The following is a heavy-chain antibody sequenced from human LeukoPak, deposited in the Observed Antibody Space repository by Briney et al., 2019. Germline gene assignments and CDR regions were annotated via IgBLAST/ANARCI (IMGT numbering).Heavy chain of an antibody. CDR1: GYSINSGYY. J-gene: IGHJ5*02. V-gene: IGHV4-4*07. Sequence: PSETLSLTCAVSGYSINSGYYWSWIRQPAGKGLEWIGRIYSSGSTNYNPSLKSRDTISLDTSTNQFSPKLSSFTAAGTAVYYCARDSLDLREVLGWFDPWGQGTLVTVSS. D-gene: IGHD1-1*01. CDR3: ARDSLDLREVLGWFDP. CDR2: IYSSGST.